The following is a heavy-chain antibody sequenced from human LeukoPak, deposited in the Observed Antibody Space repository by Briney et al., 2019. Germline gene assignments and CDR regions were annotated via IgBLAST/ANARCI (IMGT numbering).Heavy chain of an antibody. CDR2: IKQDGSEK. V-gene: IGHV3-7*01. J-gene: IGHJ4*02. CDR3: ARDGYNEETDY. D-gene: IGHD5-24*01. Sequence: GGSLRLSCAASGFTFSSYAMGWVRQAPGKGLEWVANIKQDGSEKYYVDSVKGRFTISRDNAKNSLYLQMNSLRAEDTAVYYCARDGYNEETDYWGQGTLVTVSS. CDR1: GFTFSSYA.